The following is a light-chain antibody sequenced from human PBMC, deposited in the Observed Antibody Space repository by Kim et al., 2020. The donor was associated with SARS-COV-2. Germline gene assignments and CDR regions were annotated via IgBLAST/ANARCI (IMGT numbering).Light chain of an antibody. CDR1: QGIRNY. J-gene: IGKJ4*01. V-gene: IGKV1-27*01. CDR3: QKYNSVPLT. CDR2: AAS. Sequence: GSVGDRVAIPCRARQGIRNYLAWYQQKPGKVPKLLIYAASTLQSEVPSRFSGSGSGTDFTLTISSLQPEDVATYYCQKYNSVPLTFGGGTKVAIK.